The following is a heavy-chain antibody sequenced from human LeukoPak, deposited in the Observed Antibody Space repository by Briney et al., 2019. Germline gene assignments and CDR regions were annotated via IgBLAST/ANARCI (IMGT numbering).Heavy chain of an antibody. J-gene: IGHJ4*02. V-gene: IGHV1-18*01. CDR3: ARVATVPFDY. D-gene: IGHD4-11*01. CDR2: ISPYSGNT. Sequence: ASVKVSCKPSGYTFTNYDINWVRQAPGQGLEWMGWISPYSGNTNYAQKLQGRVTMTTDTSTSTAYMELRSLRSDDTAVYYCARVATVPFDYWGQGTLVTVSS. CDR1: GYTFTNYD.